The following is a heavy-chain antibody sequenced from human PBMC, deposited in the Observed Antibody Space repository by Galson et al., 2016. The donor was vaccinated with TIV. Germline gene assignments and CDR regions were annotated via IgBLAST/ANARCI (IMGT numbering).Heavy chain of an antibody. CDR2: LYYTGTT. V-gene: IGHV4-39*07. D-gene: IGHD3-16*01. Sequence: ETLSLTCTVSGGSLISPTYSWGWIRQPPGRGLEWIGSLYYTGTTFYNPSLKSRVTMSLDTSNNQFSLELRSMTAADTAFYYCAQFGAYYHYMDVWGKGTTVTVSS. CDR3: AQFGAYYHYMDV. J-gene: IGHJ6*03. CDR1: GGSLISPTYS.